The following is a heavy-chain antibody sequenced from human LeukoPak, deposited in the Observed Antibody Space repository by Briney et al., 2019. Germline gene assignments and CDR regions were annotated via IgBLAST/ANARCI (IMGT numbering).Heavy chain of an antibody. CDR2: INADGSTA. CDR3: VVVVEPPDSDGFDV. D-gene: IGHD1-14*01. Sequence: PGGSLRLSCAASGFTFSNSWVHWVRQAPGKWLVWVSLINADGSTATYADSVKGRFTISRDNARNTLSLQMNSLTIEDTAVYYCVVVVEPPDSDGFDVWGQGTMITVSS. J-gene: IGHJ3*01. V-gene: IGHV3-74*01. CDR1: GFTFSNSW.